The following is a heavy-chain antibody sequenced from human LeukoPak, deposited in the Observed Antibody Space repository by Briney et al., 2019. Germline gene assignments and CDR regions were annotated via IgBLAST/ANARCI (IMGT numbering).Heavy chain of an antibody. Sequence: GGSLRLSCAASGFTFGSYWMHWVRQAPGKGPVWVSRINSDGSSTSYADSVKGRFTISRDNAKNTLYLQMNSLRAEDTAVYYCAKDRGSYYYYGMDVWGQGTTVTVSS. V-gene: IGHV3-74*01. D-gene: IGHD3-10*01. J-gene: IGHJ6*02. CDR3: AKDRGSYYYYGMDV. CDR2: INSDGSST. CDR1: GFTFGSYW.